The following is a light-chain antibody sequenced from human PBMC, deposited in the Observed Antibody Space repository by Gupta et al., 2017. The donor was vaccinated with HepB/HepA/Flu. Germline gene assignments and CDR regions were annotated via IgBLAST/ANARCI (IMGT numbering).Light chain of an antibody. Sequence: QAARTKPPPAAGTPGQRGTNACSGSSSNIGSNTVNWYQQLPGTAPKLLIYSNNQRPSGVPDRFSGSKSGTSASLAISGLQSEDEADYYCAAWDDSLNGRVYVFGTGTKVTVL. V-gene: IGLV1-44*01. CDR1: SSNIGSNT. J-gene: IGLJ1*01. CDR2: SNN. CDR3: AAWDDSLNGRVYV.